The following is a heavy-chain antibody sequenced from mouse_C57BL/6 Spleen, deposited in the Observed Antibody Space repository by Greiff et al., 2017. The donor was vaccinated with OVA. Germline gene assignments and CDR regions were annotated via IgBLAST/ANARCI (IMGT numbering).Heavy chain of an antibody. D-gene: IGHD1-1*01. Sequence: EAGGVDFSRSWMSWVRRAPGKGLEWIGEINPDSSTINYAPSLKDKFIISRDNAKNTLYLQMSKVRSEDTALYYCARQTVYYYGSSYVCWYFDVWGTGTTVTVSS. CDR2: INPDSSTI. V-gene: IGHV4-1*01. CDR1: GVDFSRSW. CDR3: ARQTVYYYGSSYVCWYFDV. J-gene: IGHJ1*03.